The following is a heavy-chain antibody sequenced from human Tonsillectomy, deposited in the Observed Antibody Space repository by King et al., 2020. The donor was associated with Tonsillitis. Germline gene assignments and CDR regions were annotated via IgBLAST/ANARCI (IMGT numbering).Heavy chain of an antibody. Sequence: VQLVESGGALVQPGGSLRLSCAASGFIFRDYWMTWVRQAPGKGLEWVANIRHDGTQKNFVDSVKGRFTISRDNAKNSLHLEMKSLRAEDTAVYYCGRYLNFCALGICYDAFDIWGQGTKVTVSS. CDR1: GFIFRDYW. CDR3: GRYLNFCALGICYDAFDI. D-gene: IGHD3-10*01. CDR2: IRHDGTQK. J-gene: IGHJ3*02. V-gene: IGHV3-7*03.